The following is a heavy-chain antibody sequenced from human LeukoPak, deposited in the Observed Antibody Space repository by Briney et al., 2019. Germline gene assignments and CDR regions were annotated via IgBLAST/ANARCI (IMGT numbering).Heavy chain of an antibody. CDR3: AKGLYISSRTGAVAGLGGYYYGMDV. V-gene: IGHV3-30*02. CDR1: GFTFSSYG. D-gene: IGHD6-19*01. Sequence: QPGGSLRLSCAASGFTFSSYGLHWVRQAPGKGLEWVAVIWHEGSNKYYADAVKGRFTISRDNSKNTLYLQMNSLRAEDAAVYYCAKGLYISSRTGAVAGLGGYYYGMDVWGQGTTVTVSS. J-gene: IGHJ6*02. CDR2: IWHEGSNK.